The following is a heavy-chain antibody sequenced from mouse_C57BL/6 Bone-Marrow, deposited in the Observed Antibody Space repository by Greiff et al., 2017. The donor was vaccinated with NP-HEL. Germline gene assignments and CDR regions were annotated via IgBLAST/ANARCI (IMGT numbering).Heavy chain of an antibody. CDR1: GEDGSGDG. D-gene: IGHD5-5*01. V-gene: IGHV1-53*01. CDR3: AMGLPSSYYYAMDY. Sequence: QVQLKQPGTELVKKGEEVKRGGKVEGEDGSGDGGGGGGGGSGQGLEWIGNINPSNGGTNYHEKFKSKATLTVDKSSSTAYMQLSSLTSEDSAVYYCAMGLPSSYYYAMDYWGQGTSVTVSS. CDR2: INPSNGGT. J-gene: IGHJ4*01.